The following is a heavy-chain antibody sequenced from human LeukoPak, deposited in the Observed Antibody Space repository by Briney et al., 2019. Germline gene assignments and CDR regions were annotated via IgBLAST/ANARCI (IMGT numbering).Heavy chain of an antibody. V-gene: IGHV4-59*12. J-gene: IGHJ4*02. D-gene: IGHD1-26*01. CDR2: IDHGGNT. CDR3: ARIKWDLIDY. CDR1: GDSMSSFY. Sequence: SETLSLTCTVSGDSMSSFYWSWIRQPPGKGLEWIGSIDHGGNTYYNPSLRSRVSTAVDTSKNQFSLRLNSVTAVDTAVYFCARIKWDLIDYWGQGTLVTISS.